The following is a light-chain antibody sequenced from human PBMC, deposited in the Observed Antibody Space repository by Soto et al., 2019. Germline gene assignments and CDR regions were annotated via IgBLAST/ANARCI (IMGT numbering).Light chain of an antibody. Sequence: DIQMTQSPSSLSASVGDRVTITCRASQGISNYLAWYQQKPGKVPKLLIYAASTLQSGVPSRFSGSGSVTDFTLTISSLQPEYVATYYCQKYNSAPRTFGGRTKVEIK. CDR1: QGISNY. J-gene: IGKJ4*01. CDR2: AAS. V-gene: IGKV1-27*01. CDR3: QKYNSAPRT.